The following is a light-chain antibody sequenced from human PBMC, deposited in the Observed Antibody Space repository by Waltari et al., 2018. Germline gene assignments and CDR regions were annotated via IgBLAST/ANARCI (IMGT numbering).Light chain of an antibody. J-gene: IGLJ2*01. CDR1: RRDVGSYKL. CDR3: CSYAGSSKGV. CDR2: AVS. Sequence: QSALTQPASVSGSPGQTITLPRTGNRRDVGSYKLVSWYQLHPGKAPKLMIYAVSKRPSGVSDRFSGSKSGDTASRTISGLQPEDEADYFCCSYAGSSKGVFGGGTKVTVL. V-gene: IGLV2-23*02.